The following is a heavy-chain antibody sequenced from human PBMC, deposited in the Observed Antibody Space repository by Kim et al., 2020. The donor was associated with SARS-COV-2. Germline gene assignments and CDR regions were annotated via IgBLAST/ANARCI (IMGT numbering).Heavy chain of an antibody. Sequence: GGSLRLSCAASGFTFSSYAMSWVRQAPGKGLEWVSVIYSGGSSTYYADSVKGRFTISRDNSKNTLYLQMNSLRAEDTAVYYCAKGVYAIPNYYYGMDVWGQGTTVTLSS. CDR3: AKGVYAIPNYYYGMDV. J-gene: IGHJ6*01. D-gene: IGHD2-8*01. V-gene: IGHV3-23*03. CDR2: IYSGGSST. CDR1: GFTFSSYA.